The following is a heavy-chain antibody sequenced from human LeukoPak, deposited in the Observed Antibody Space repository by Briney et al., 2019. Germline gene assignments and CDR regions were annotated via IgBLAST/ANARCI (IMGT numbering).Heavy chain of an antibody. CDR1: GFTFSTYA. J-gene: IGHJ4*02. D-gene: IGHD6-19*01. V-gene: IGHV4-38-2*01. CDR2: IYYSGTT. CDR3: ARSIRGYSSGWYYFDY. Sequence: GSLRLSCAASGFTFSTYAMTWVRQPPGKGLEWIGSIYYSGTTYYNPSLKSRVTISVDTSKNQFSLKLSSVTAADTAVYYCARSIRGYSSGWYYFDYWGQGTLVTVSS.